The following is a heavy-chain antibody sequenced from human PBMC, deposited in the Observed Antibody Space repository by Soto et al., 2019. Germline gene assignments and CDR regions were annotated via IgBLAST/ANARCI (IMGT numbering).Heavy chain of an antibody. V-gene: IGHV1-18*01. J-gene: IGHJ4*02. CDR3: TRVGYSGNDPDVFDY. CDR1: GYTFTSYG. CDR2: ISAYNGNT. D-gene: IGHD5-12*01. Sequence: ASVKVCCKASGYTFTSYGMSWVRQAPGQGLEWMGWISAYNGNTNYAQKLQGRVTMTTDTSRIQFSLALGSVSAADTAVYYCTRVGYSGNDPDVFDYWGPGTLVTVSS.